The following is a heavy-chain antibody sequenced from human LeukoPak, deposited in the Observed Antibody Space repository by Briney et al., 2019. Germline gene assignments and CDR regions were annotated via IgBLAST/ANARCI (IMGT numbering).Heavy chain of an antibody. Sequence: PGGSLRLSCVVSGFTFSSYAMSWVRQAPGKGLEWVSAISGSGGSTYYADSVKGRFTISRDNSKNTLYLQMNSLRAEDTAVYYCAKVGMEVVVAADFDYWGQGTLVTVSS. J-gene: IGHJ4*02. V-gene: IGHV3-23*01. CDR3: AKVGMEVVVAADFDY. CDR2: ISGSGGST. D-gene: IGHD2-15*01. CDR1: GFTFSSYA.